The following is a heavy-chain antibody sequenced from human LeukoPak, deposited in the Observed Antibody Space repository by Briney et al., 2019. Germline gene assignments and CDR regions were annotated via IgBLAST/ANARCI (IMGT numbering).Heavy chain of an antibody. D-gene: IGHD6-13*01. V-gene: IGHV1-18*01. CDR3: ATHSSSWYEYAFDI. J-gene: IGHJ3*02. Sequence: ASVKVSCKASGYTFTSYGISWVRQAPGQGVEWMGWISAYNGNTNYAQKLQGRVTMTTDTSTSTAYMELRSLRSDDTAVYYCATHSSSWYEYAFDIWGQGTMVTVSS. CDR2: ISAYNGNT. CDR1: GYTFTSYG.